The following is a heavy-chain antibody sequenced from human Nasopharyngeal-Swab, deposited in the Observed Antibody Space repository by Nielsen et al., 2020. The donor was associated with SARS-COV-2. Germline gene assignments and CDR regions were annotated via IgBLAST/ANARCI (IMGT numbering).Heavy chain of an antibody. Sequence: GSLRLSCAASGFTFSDYYMSWIRQPPGKGLEWIGEINHSGSTNYNPSLKSRVTISVDRSQNQFSLKLTSVTAADTAIYYCARDWGYGMDVWGQGTTVTVSS. V-gene: IGHV4-34*01. J-gene: IGHJ6*02. CDR1: GFTFSDYY. CDR3: ARDWGYGMDV. D-gene: IGHD7-27*01. CDR2: INHSGST.